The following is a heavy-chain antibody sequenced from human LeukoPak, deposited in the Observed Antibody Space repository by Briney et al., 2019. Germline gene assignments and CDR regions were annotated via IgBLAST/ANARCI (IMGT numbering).Heavy chain of an antibody. CDR1: GGSTSSDRSY. D-gene: IGHD3-16*01. CDR3: GRVPDWTYVPDY. V-gene: IGHV4-61*02. J-gene: IGHJ4*02. CDR2: IKSSNT. Sequence: SETPSLTCTVPGGSTSSDRSYWTWVRQPAGKGLEWIGRIKSSNTNYNPSLKSRVSISLDTSTNQFSLKLSSLTAADTAVYYCGRVPDWTYVPDYWGQGTLVTVSS.